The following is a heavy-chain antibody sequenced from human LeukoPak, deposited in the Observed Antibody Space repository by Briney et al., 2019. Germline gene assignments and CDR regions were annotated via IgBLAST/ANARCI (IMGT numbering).Heavy chain of an antibody. CDR2: ISFDGSNK. J-gene: IGHJ4*02. D-gene: IGHD2-2*01. CDR1: GFTFSSYG. CDR3: ASDKKCRYCSTSSCPDY. V-gene: IGHV3-30*03. Sequence: GGSLRLSCAASGFTFSSYGMYWVRQAPGKGLEWVAVISFDGSNKYYADSVKGRFTISRDNSKNTLYLQMNSLRAEDTAVYFCASDKKCRYCSTSSCPDYWGQGTLVTVSS.